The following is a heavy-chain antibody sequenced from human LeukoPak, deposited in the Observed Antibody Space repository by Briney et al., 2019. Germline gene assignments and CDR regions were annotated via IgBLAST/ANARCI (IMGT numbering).Heavy chain of an antibody. CDR2: IKNEIDGGTT. J-gene: IGHJ6*02. D-gene: IGHD6-19*01. CDR3: NTVDSGWHPTDYYGMDV. Sequence: PGGSLRLSCAASGFTFSNAWMSWVRQTPGKGLQWVGRIKNEIDGGTTDYAAPVKGRFTISRDDSKNTLYLQMDSLKTEDTAVYYCNTVDSGWHPTDYYGMDVWGQGTTVTVSS. V-gene: IGHV3-15*01. CDR1: GFTFSNAW.